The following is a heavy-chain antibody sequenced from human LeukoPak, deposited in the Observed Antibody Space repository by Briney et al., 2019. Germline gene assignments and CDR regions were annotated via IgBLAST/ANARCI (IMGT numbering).Heavy chain of an antibody. CDR3: ARADTAMDTFDY. CDR1: GYTFTSYG. V-gene: IGHV1-18*01. Sequence: ASVKVSCKASGYTFTSYGISWVRPAPGQGLEWMGWISAYNGNTNYAQKLQGRVTMTTDTSTSTAYMELRSLRSDDTAVYYCARADTAMDTFDYWGQGTLVTVSS. CDR2: ISAYNGNT. J-gene: IGHJ4*02. D-gene: IGHD5-18*01.